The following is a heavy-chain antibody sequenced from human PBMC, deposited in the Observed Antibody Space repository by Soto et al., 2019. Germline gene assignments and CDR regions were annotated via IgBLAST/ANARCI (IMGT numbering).Heavy chain of an antibody. CDR3: TRQYCTNGVCYTGGDYYGMDV. V-gene: IGHV3-73*01. Sequence: GSLRLSCAASGFTFSGSAMHWVRQASGKGLEWVGRIRGKANSYATAYAASVKGRFTISRDDSKNTAYLQMNSLKTEDTAVYYCTRQYCTNGVCYTGGDYYGMDVWGQGTTVTVSS. D-gene: IGHD2-8*01. CDR2: IRGKANSYAT. J-gene: IGHJ6*02. CDR1: GFTFSGSA.